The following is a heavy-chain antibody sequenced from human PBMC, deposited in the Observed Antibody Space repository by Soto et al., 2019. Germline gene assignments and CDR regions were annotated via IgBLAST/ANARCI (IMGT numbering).Heavy chain of an antibody. Sequence: GGSLRLSCAASGFTFSSYSMSWVRQAPGKGLEWVSGFRSSGDDGTTYYADSVKGRFTISRDNSKNTLFLQMNSLRAEDTAIYYCAQKLNSDSGSQYLDYWGQGTMVTVSS. CDR1: GFTFSSYS. V-gene: IGHV3-23*01. CDR3: AQKLNSDSGSQYLDY. CDR2: FRSSGDDGTT. D-gene: IGHD3-10*01. J-gene: IGHJ4*02.